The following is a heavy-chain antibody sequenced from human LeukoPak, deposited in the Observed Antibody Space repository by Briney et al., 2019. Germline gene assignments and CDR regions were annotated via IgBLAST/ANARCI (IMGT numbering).Heavy chain of an antibody. Sequence: GGSLRLSCVASGFTFSSHRMSWVRQAPGKGLEWVADIKQDGSEQYYVDSVRGRFTISRDNAKNSLYLQMNSLRAEDTAVYYCAKDRSYYDVSLQIWGQGTMVTVSS. D-gene: IGHD1-26*01. CDR2: IKQDGSEQ. CDR1: GFTFSSHR. V-gene: IGHV3-7*03. CDR3: AKDRSYYDVSLQI. J-gene: IGHJ3*02.